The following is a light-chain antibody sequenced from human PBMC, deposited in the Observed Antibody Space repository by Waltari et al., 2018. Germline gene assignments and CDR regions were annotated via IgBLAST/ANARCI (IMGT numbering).Light chain of an antibody. V-gene: IGLV2-23*01. CDR3: CSYAGRRTLV. CDR2: EDT. J-gene: IGLJ3*02. CDR1: SSDVGSQNL. Sequence: QSALTQPAAVSGSPGQTIPISCTGTSSDVGSQNLVSWYQASPGKAPKLLIYEDTKLPSGSSDRFSGSKSGNTAALTISGLQAEDEADYYGCSYAGRRTLVFGGGTKVTVL.